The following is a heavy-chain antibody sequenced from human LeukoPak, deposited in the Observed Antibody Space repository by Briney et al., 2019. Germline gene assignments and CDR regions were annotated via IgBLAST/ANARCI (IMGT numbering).Heavy chain of an antibody. CDR3: ARDGGSSGFPYYYYYMDV. CDR1: GYSISSGYY. Sequence: SETLSLTCTVSGYSISSGYYWGWIRQPPGKGLEWIGSIYHTGSTYYNPSLKSRVTISVDTSKNQFSLKLSSVTAADTAVYYCARDGGSSGFPYYYYYMDVWGKGTTVTVSS. D-gene: IGHD6-19*01. J-gene: IGHJ6*03. CDR2: IYHTGST. V-gene: IGHV4-38-2*02.